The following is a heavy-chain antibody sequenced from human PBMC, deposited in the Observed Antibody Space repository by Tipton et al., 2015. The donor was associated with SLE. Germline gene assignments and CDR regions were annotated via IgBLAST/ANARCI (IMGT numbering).Heavy chain of an antibody. J-gene: IGHJ4*01. V-gene: IGHV4-61*08. CDR1: GDSISSGDYF. CDR2: IYYSGST. D-gene: IGHD3-22*01. CDR3: AREGYYDNSGYYPLFDS. Sequence: TLSLTCTVSGDSISSGDYFWSWIRQPPGKGLEWIGYIYYSGSTNYNPSLKSRVTISVDTSKNQFSLKLSSVTAADTAVYYCAREGYYDNSGYYPLFDSWGQGILVTVSS.